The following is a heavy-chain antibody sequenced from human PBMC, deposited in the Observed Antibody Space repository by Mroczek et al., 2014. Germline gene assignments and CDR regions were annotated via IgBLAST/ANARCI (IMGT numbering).Heavy chain of an antibody. V-gene: IGHV4-30-4*01. CDR2: IYYSGST. D-gene: IGHD2-15*01. CDR1: GGSISSGDYY. J-gene: IGHJ4*02. Sequence: QVQLQQWGAGLVKPSQTLSLTCTVSGGSISSGDYYWSWIRQPPGKGLEWIGYIYYSGSTYYNPSLKSRVTISVDTSKNQFSLKLSSVTAADTAVYYCARDRVPGYCSGGSCGLEYYFDYWGQGTLVTVSS. CDR3: ARDRVPGYCSGGSCGLEYYFDY.